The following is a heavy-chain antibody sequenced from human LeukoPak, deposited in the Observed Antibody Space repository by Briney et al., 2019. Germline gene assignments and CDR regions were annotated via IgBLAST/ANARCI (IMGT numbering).Heavy chain of an antibody. Sequence: GGSLRLSCAASGFTFSSYGMHWVRQAPGKGLEWVAVISYDGSNKYYADSVKGRFTISRDNSKNTLYLQMNSLRAEDTAVYYRAKSQSGGNSGAFDIWGQGTMVTVSS. CDR2: ISYDGSNK. J-gene: IGHJ3*02. D-gene: IGHD4-23*01. CDR3: AKSQSGGNSGAFDI. CDR1: GFTFSSYG. V-gene: IGHV3-30*18.